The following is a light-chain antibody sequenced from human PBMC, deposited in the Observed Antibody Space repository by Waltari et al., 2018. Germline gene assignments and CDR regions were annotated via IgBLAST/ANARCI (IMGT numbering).Light chain of an antibody. J-gene: IGLJ3*02. Sequence: QSALTQPRSVSGSPGQAVTISCTGTRSDVGGWPSVSWYRQYPGRAPQALIYDVTKRPSGVPDRFSGAKSGNTASLTISGLQVEDEADYFCSSYAGSHVVFGGGTKLTVL. CDR3: SSYAGSHVV. CDR1: RSDVGGWPS. V-gene: IGLV2-11*01. CDR2: DVT.